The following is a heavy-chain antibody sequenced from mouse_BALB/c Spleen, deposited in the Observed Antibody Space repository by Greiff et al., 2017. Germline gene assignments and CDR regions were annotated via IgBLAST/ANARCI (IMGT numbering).Heavy chain of an antibody. CDR2: IYWDDDK. CDR3: ARGKEGLLRDFDY. Sequence: QVTLKESGPGILQPSQTLSLTCSFSGFSLSTSGMGVSWIRQPSGKGLEWLAHIYWDDDKRYNPSLKSRLTISKDTSRNQVFLKITSVDTADTATYYCARGKEGLLRDFDYWGQGTTLTVSS. CDR1: GFSLSTSGMG. J-gene: IGHJ2*01. D-gene: IGHD1-1*01. V-gene: IGHV8-12*01.